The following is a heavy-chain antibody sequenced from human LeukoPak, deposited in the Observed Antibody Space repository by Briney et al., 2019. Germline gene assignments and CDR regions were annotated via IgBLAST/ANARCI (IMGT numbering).Heavy chain of an antibody. CDR2: MHYSGTT. V-gene: IGHV4-39*01. Sequence: PSETLSLTCNVSGGSISNSPYYGRWIRQPPGRGLEWIGSMHYSGTTYHNPSLRSRVTISVDTSKNQFSLRLISVTAADTAVYYCARNDRGRPADYWGQGTLVTVSS. J-gene: IGHJ4*02. CDR1: GGSISNSPYY. D-gene: IGHD1-26*01. CDR3: ARNDRGRPADY.